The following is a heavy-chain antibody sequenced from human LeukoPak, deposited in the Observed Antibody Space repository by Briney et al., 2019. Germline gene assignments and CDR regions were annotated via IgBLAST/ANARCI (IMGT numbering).Heavy chain of an antibody. J-gene: IGHJ6*02. D-gene: IGHD2-15*01. CDR2: ITDTGGYT. V-gene: IGHV3-23*01. CDR1: GFTFSTNA. Sequence: TGGSLRLSCAASGFTFSTNAMTWVRQGSGKGLEWVSSITDTGGYTYYADSVKGRFTISRDNSKNTLYLQMNSLRAEDTAVYYCAKASRLYDGGGCYGDVWGQGTTVTVP. CDR3: AKASRLYDGGGCYGDV.